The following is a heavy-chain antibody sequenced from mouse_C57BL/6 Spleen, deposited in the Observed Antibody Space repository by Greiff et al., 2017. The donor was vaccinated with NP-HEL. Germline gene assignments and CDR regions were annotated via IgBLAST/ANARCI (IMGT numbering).Heavy chain of an antibody. J-gene: IGHJ3*01. V-gene: IGHV1-81*01. CDR1: GYTFTSYG. CDR2: IYPRSGNT. CDR3: ATYYEYDQAWFAY. Sequence: QVQLQQSGAELARPGASVKLSCKASGYTFTSYGISWVKQRTGQGLEWIGEIYPRSGNTYSNEKFKGKATLTADKSSSTAYMELRSLTSEDSAVYFCATYYEYDQAWFAYWGQGTLVTVSA. D-gene: IGHD2-4*01.